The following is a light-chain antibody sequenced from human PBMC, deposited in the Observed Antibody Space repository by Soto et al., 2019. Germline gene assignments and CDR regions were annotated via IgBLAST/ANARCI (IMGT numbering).Light chain of an antibody. CDR1: QTVTSDY. J-gene: IGKJ1*01. Sequence: EIVLTQSPGTLSLSPGQRATLSCRASQTVTSDYLTWYQQKPGQAPRPLIYAASLAATGTPDRFSGSGSGTDFTLTISRLEPEDLAVYYCQHYDNAVWTFGQGTKVEI. CDR3: QHYDNAVWT. CDR2: AAS. V-gene: IGKV3-20*01.